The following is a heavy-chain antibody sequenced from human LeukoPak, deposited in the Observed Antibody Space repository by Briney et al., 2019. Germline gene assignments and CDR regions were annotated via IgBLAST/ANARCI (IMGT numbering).Heavy chain of an antibody. Sequence: PGGSLRLSRAPSGVTFRSYAMHWVRQAPGRGVGWVAVISLDGSNIYYADSVKGRFTISRDNAKNSLYLQMNSLRAEDTAVYYRARGAGYSYGPKNRSHPDYWGQGTLVTVSS. J-gene: IGHJ4*02. CDR2: ISLDGSNI. V-gene: IGHV3-30-3*01. D-gene: IGHD5-18*01. CDR3: ARGAGYSYGPKNRSHPDY. CDR1: GVTFRSYA.